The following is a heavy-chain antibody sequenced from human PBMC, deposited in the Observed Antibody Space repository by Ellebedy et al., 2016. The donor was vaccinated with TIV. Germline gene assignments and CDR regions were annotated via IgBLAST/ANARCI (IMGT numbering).Heavy chain of an antibody. V-gene: IGHV3-66*01. CDR3: ARMDEDWFDP. CDR2: IYSGGST. J-gene: IGHJ5*02. CDR1: GFTFSSYA. Sequence: PGGSLRLSCAASGFTFSSYAMSWVRQAPGKGLEWVSVIYSGGSTYYADSVKGRFTISRDNSKNTLYLQMNSLRAEDTAVYYCARMDEDWFDPWGQGTLVTVSS. D-gene: IGHD3/OR15-3a*01.